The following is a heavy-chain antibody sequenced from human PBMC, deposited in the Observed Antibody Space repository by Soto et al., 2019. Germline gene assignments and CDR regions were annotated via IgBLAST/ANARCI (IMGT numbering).Heavy chain of an antibody. Sequence: PGGSLRLSCAASGFTFSSYWMHWVRQAPGKGLVWVSRINSDGSSTSYADSVKGRFTISRDNAKNTLYLQMNSLRAEDTAVYYCARDVKAAAGYYYYYYGMDVWGQGTTVTVS. CDR3: ARDVKAAAGYYYYYYGMDV. V-gene: IGHV3-74*01. CDR2: INSDGSST. J-gene: IGHJ6*02. D-gene: IGHD6-13*01. CDR1: GFTFSSYW.